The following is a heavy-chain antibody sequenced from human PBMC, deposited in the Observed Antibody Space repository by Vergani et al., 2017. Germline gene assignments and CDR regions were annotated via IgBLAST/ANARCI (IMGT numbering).Heavy chain of an antibody. Sequence: QLQLQESGPGLVRPSETLSLSCPVSGGSIDNTNYYWDWIRQPPGKGLEWIGSIYYSGSTYYNPSLKSRVTISVDTSKNQFSLKLSSVTAADTAVYYCAYCGGDCYSGFYFYYMDVWGEGTTVTVSS. V-gene: IGHV4-39*01. D-gene: IGHD2-21*01. J-gene: IGHJ6*03. CDR3: AYCGGDCYSGFYFYYMDV. CDR2: IYYSGST. CDR1: GGSIDNTNYY.